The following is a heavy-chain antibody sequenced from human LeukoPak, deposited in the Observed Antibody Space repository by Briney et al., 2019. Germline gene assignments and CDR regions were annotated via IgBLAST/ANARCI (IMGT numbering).Heavy chain of an antibody. J-gene: IGHJ3*02. V-gene: IGHV3-33*01. D-gene: IGHD1-26*01. Sequence: TGRSLRLSCAASGFTFSSYGMPWVRQAPGKGLEWVAVIWYDGSNKYYADSVKGRFTISRDNSKNTLYLQMNSLRAEDTAVYYCARDFAGYPGLLGAFGIWGQGTMVTVSS. CDR1: GFTFSSYG. CDR2: IWYDGSNK. CDR3: ARDFAGYPGLLGAFGI.